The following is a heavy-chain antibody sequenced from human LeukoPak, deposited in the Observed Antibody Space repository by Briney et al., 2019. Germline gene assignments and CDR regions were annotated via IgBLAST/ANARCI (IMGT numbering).Heavy chain of an antibody. Sequence: ASVKVSCKASGYTFTSYGISWVRQAPGQGLEWMGWISAYNGNTNYAQKLQGRVTMTTDTSMSTAYMELRSLRSGDTAVYYCARSGRYSGSYSLDYWGQGTLVTVSS. J-gene: IGHJ4*02. CDR3: ARSGRYSGSYSLDY. CDR1: GYTFTSYG. D-gene: IGHD1-26*01. V-gene: IGHV1-18*01. CDR2: ISAYNGNT.